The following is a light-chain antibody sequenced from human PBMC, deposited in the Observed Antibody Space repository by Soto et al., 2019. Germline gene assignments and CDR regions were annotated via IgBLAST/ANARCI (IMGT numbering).Light chain of an antibody. CDR1: QSVSNY. CDR3: LQYGGSPQT. J-gene: IGKJ1*01. CDR2: GAS. Sequence: EIMLTQSPGTLSLSPGERATLSCRASQSVSNYLAWYQQKPGQAPRLLIYGASRRATVIPDRFSGSGSGTDFTLTISRLEPEDFAVYYCLQYGGSPQTFGQGTNVEIK. V-gene: IGKV3-20*01.